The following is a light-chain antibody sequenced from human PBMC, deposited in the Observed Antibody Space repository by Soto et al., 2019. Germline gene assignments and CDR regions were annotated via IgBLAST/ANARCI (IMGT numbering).Light chain of an antibody. CDR3: QQSYSTPPYT. V-gene: IGKV1-39*01. CDR1: QSISSW. CDR2: GAS. Sequence: DIQMTQSPSTLSASVGDRVTITCRASQSISSWLAWYQQKPGKAPKLLIYGASSLQSGVPSRFSGGGSGTDFTLTISSLQPEDFATYYCQQSYSTPPYTFGQGTKVDIK. J-gene: IGKJ2*01.